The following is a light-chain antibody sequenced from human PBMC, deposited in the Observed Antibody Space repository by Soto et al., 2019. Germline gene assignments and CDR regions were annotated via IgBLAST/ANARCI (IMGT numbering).Light chain of an antibody. CDR1: QSVSSN. CDR2: GAS. CDR3: QQRSNWPPIT. Sequence: EIVMTPSPATLSLSPGERATLSCRASQSVSSNLAWYQQTPGQAPRLLIYGASPRATGIPDRFSGSGSGTDFTLTISSLEPEDFAVYYCQQRSNWPPITFGQGTRLEIK. J-gene: IGKJ5*01. V-gene: IGKV3-11*01.